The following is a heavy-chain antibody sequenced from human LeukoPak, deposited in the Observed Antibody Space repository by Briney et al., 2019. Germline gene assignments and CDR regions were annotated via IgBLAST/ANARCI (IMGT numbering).Heavy chain of an antibody. V-gene: IGHV3-23*01. D-gene: IGHD3-16*01. CDR2: ISGSGGST. CDR3: VRGLDS. Sequence: GGSLRLSCTASGFIFSSYAMGWVRQAPGKGLEWVSGISGSGGSTYYADSVRGRFTISRDNANKTLYLQMNSLGDEDTAVYYSVRGLDSWGLGTLVTVSS. CDR1: GFIFSSYA. J-gene: IGHJ5*01.